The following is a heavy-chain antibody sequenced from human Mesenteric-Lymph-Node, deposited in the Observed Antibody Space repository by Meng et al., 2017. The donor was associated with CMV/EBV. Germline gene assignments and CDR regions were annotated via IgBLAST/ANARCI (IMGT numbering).Heavy chain of an antibody. CDR2: VNLNNGDT. CDR3: ARGSAPSFGESAYGH. CDR1: GYAFTSYD. Sequence: ASVKVSCKASGYAFTSYDIHWVRQATGQGLEWMGWVNLNNGDTDYAQKFQGRVTVTWNTSIGAAYMELSSLRSEDTAIYFCARGSAPSFGESAYGHWGQGTQVTVSS. J-gene: IGHJ4*02. D-gene: IGHD3-10*01. V-gene: IGHV1-8*03.